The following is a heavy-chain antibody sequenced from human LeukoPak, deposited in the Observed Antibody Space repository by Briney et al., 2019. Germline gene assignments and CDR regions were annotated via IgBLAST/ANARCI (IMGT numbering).Heavy chain of an antibody. CDR3: AAGTLGY. Sequence: PGGSLRLSCGASGFTFSSYGMHWVRQAPGQGLEWVSFISSGGSTKYYADSVKGRFTISRDDSKNTLSLQMNSLRAEDTSVYYCAAGTLGYWGQGALVTVSS. D-gene: IGHD6-13*01. CDR1: GFTFSSYG. J-gene: IGHJ4*02. V-gene: IGHV3-30*03. CDR2: ISSGGSTK.